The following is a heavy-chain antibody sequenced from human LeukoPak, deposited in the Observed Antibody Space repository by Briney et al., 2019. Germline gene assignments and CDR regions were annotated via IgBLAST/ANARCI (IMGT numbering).Heavy chain of an antibody. D-gene: IGHD5-24*01. J-gene: IGHJ4*02. Sequence: GASLKISSKGSGCGFTSYCIGWVRRMPGKGGEWMGIIDPGDSDTRYSPSFQGQVTISADKSISTAYLQWSSLKASDAAMYYCARSVEMATDYWGQGTLVTVSS. V-gene: IGHV5-51*01. CDR1: GCGFTSYC. CDR3: ARSVEMATDY. CDR2: IDPGDSDT.